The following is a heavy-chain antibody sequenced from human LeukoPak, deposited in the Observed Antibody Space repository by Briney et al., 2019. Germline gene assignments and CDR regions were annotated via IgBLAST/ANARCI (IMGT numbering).Heavy chain of an antibody. J-gene: IGHJ6*03. CDR2: IYNSGST. Sequence: SETLSLTCTVSGGSISSYYWSWIRQPPGPGLGRLGYIYNSGSTNSNPSLKRRVTISVDASKNQFSLKLSSVTAADTAVYYCAMADSGSYYGYYYYYMDVWGKGTTVTVSS. V-gene: IGHV4-59*01. CDR1: GGSISSYY. CDR3: AMADSGSYYGYYYYYMDV. D-gene: IGHD3-10*01.